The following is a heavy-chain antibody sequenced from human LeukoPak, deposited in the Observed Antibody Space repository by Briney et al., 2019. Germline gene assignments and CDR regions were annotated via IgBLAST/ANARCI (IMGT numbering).Heavy chain of an antibody. Sequence: GGSLRLSCAASGFTFSSYGMHWVRQAPGKGLEWVAVISYDGSNKYYADSVKGRFTISRDNSKNTLYLQMNSLRAEDTAVYYCAKDRTEVVLSYSSSWYPGYWGQGTLVTVSS. J-gene: IGHJ4*02. D-gene: IGHD6-13*01. V-gene: IGHV3-30*18. CDR3: AKDRTEVVLSYSSSWYPGY. CDR2: ISYDGSNK. CDR1: GFTFSSYG.